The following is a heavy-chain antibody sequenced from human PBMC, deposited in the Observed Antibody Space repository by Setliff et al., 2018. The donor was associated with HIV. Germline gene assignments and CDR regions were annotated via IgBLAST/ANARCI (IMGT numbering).Heavy chain of an antibody. V-gene: IGHV4-4*09. CDR2: IYNSANT. D-gene: IGHD2-21*02. CDR3: ARLSGDYYYFDY. J-gene: IGHJ4*02. CDR1: GDSISTDY. Sequence: SETLSLTCTVSGDSISTDYWTWIRQPPGKGLEWIGYIYNSANTSYNPSLKSRVTISIDTSKNQFSLKLSSVTAADTAVYYCARLSGDYYYFDYWGQGTLVTVSS.